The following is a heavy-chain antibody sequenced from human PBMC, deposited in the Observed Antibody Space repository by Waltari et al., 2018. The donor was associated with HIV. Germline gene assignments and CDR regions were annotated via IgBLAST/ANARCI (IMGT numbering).Heavy chain of an antibody. D-gene: IGHD6-13*01. V-gene: IGHV3-48*01. CDR1: GFTFSRYS. CDR3: ARDRGYSSTHYGMDV. J-gene: IGHJ6*02. Sequence: EVQLVESGGGLVQPGGSLRLSCSVPGFTFSRYSMHGVRQAPGKGLEWVSYISSSSSTIYYADSVKGRFTISRDNAKNSLYLQRNSLRAEDTAVYYCARDRGYSSTHYGMDVWGQGTTVTVSS. CDR2: ISSSSSTI.